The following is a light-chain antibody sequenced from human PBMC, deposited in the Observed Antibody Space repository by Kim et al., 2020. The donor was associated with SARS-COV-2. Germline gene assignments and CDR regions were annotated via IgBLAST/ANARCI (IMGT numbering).Light chain of an antibody. CDR2: DDN. Sequence: NFMLTQPHSVSESPGKTVTISCTRSSGSIASNYVQWYQQRPGSSPTTVIYDDNQRPSGVPDRFSCSIDSSSNSASLTISGLKSEDEADYYCQSYDSSNQVFGGGAQLTVL. V-gene: IGLV6-57*01. CDR3: QSYDSSNQV. J-gene: IGLJ3*02. CDR1: SGSIASNY.